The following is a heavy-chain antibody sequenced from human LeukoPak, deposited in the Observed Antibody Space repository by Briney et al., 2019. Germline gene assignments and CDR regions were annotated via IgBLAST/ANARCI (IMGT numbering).Heavy chain of an antibody. D-gene: IGHD3-22*01. CDR2: ICYSGST. J-gene: IGHJ5*02. Sequence: SETLSLTCTVSGGSISSYYWSWIRQPPGKGLEWIGYICYSGSTNYNPSLKSRVTISVDTSKNQFSLKLSSVTAADTAVYYCARDFYDSSGYYKNWFDPWGQGTLVTVSS. CDR1: GGSISSYY. V-gene: IGHV4-59*01. CDR3: ARDFYDSSGYYKNWFDP.